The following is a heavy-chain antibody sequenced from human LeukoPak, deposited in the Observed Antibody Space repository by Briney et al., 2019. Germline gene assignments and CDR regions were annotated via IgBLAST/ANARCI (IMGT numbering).Heavy chain of an antibody. D-gene: IGHD6-19*01. Sequence: GASVKVSCKASGYTFISYDINWVRQATGQGLEWMGWVNPNSGNTGYAQKFQGRVTITRNTSISTAYMELSSLRSEDTAVYYCARGLEWVDITVAAYYYYYMDVWGKGTTVTVSS. CDR3: ARGLEWVDITVAAYYYYYMDV. V-gene: IGHV1-8*03. J-gene: IGHJ6*03. CDR1: GYTFISYD. CDR2: VNPNSGNT.